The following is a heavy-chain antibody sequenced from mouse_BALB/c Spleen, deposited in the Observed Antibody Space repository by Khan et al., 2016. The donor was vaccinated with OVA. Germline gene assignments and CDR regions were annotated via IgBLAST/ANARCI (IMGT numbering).Heavy chain of an antibody. CDR3: ARMARTIN. CDR1: GFTFSSYG. J-gene: IGHJ2*01. CDR2: INSNGGST. Sequence: EVELVESGGGLVQPGGSLKLSCAASGFTFSSYGMSWVRQTPDKRLELVATINSNGGSTYYPDSVKGRFTIPRDNAKNTLYRQMISLTSEDTAMYYCARMARTINWGQGTTLTVSS. V-gene: IGHV5-6-3*01.